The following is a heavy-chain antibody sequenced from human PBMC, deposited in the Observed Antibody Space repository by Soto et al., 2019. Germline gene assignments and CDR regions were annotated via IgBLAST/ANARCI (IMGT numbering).Heavy chain of an antibody. CDR2: IVVGSGNT. D-gene: IGHD5-18*01. CDR3: AADLVPDTAMVTYYFDY. V-gene: IGHV1-58*01. J-gene: IGHJ4*02. Sequence: SVKVSCKASGFTFTSSAVQWVRQARGQRLEWIGWIVVGSGNTNYAQKFQERVTITRDMSTSTAYMELSSLRSEDTAVYYCAADLVPDTAMVTYYFDYWGQGTLVTVSS. CDR1: GFTFTSSA.